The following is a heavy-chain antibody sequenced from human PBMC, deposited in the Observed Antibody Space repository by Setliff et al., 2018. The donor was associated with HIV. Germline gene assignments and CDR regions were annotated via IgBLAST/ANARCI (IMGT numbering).Heavy chain of an antibody. Sequence: GASVKVSCKASGYTFSTYGISWVRQAPGQGLEWMGWIIPYNNNTQYTQHLQGRVTMTTDTYTSTAYMDLRSLRSDDTAVYYCARLIKHYDFWSGYYGAYYYYMDVWGTGTTVTVSS. D-gene: IGHD3-3*01. CDR1: GYTFSTYG. J-gene: IGHJ6*03. CDR2: IIPYNNNT. CDR3: ARLIKHYDFWSGYYGAYYYYMDV. V-gene: IGHV1-18*01.